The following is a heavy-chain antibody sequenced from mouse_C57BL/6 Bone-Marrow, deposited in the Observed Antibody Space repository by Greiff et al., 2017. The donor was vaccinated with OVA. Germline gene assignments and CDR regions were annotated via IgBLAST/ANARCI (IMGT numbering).Heavy chain of an antibody. V-gene: IGHV14-2*01. D-gene: IGHD1-1*01. CDR2: IDPEDGET. CDR3: SREGSNCAMDD. J-gene: IGHJ4*01. Sequence: EVKLMESGAELVKPGASVKLSCTASGFNIKDYYMHWVKQRTEQGLEWIGRIDPEDGETKYAPKFQGKATMTADKSSTTAYLQLSSLTSEDTAVDYCSREGSNCAMDDWGKGTSVTVSS. CDR1: GFNIKDYY.